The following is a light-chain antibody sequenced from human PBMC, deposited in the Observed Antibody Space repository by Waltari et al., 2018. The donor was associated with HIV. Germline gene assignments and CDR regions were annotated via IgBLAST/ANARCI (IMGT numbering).Light chain of an antibody. Sequence: QSALTQPASVSGSPGQSITISCSNDVGTFTYVSWYQQHPGKAPKVIIYDVNNRPSGVSNRVSGSKSGMTASLTISGLRIEDEADYYCSSYTGHIALFGGGTKLTVL. CDR1: NDVGTFTY. V-gene: IGLV2-14*03. CDR2: DVN. J-gene: IGLJ2*01. CDR3: SSYTGHIAL.